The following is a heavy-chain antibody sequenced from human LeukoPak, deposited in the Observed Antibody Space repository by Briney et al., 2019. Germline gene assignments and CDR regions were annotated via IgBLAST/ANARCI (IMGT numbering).Heavy chain of an antibody. D-gene: IGHD2-8*01. CDR2: VNPKSGNT. J-gene: IGHJ4*02. V-gene: IGHV1-8*03. Sequence: ASVKVSCNASGYSFTSYDINWLRQAPGQGLERMGWVNPKSGNTGYKQKFQARVTITRDTSISAAYMELSSLTSDDTAVYFCARGLPLGYCTYGVCYPPKHFDFWGQGTLVTVSS. CDR3: ARGLPLGYCTYGVCYPPKHFDF. CDR1: GYSFTSYD.